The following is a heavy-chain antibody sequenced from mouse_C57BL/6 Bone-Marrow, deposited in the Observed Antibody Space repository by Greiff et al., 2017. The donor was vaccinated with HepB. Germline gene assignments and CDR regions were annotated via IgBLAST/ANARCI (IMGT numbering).Heavy chain of an antibody. CDR2: IYPSDSET. CDR3: AREGTTVVEGFDY. D-gene: IGHD1-1*01. J-gene: IGHJ2*01. V-gene: IGHV1-61*01. Sequence: QVQLKQPGAELVKPGASVKLSCKASGYTFTSYWMDWVKQRPGQGLEWIGNIYPSDSETHYNQKFKYKATLTVDKSSSTAYMQLSSLTSEDSAVYYCAREGTTVVEGFDYWGQGTTLTVSS. CDR1: GYTFTSYW.